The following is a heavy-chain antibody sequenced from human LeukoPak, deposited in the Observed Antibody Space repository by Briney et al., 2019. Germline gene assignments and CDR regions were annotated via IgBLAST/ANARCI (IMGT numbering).Heavy chain of an antibody. CDR3: AKTKGDYDFWSGYTPYFFDY. CDR2: ISGSGGST. V-gene: IGHV3-23*01. CDR1: GFTFSSYA. D-gene: IGHD3-3*01. Sequence: GGSLRLSCAASGFTFSSYAMSWVRQAPGKGLEWVSAISGSGGSTYYADSVKGRFTISRDNSKNTLYLQMNSLRAEDTAVYYCAKTKGDYDFWSGYTPYFFDYWGQGTLVTVSS. J-gene: IGHJ4*02.